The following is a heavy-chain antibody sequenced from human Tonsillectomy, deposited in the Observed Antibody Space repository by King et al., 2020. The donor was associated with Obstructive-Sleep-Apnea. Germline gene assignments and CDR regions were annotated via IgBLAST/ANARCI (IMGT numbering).Heavy chain of an antibody. Sequence: VQLVESGGGLVQPGSSLRLSCAASGFTFSNSPIHWVRQAPGKGLEWVAVISHHGSNKYYADSVKGRFTISRDNSKNTVYLQMNSLRPEDTAVYYCARDPPQIHSYGCLDSWGQGTLVTVSS. D-gene: IGHD5-18*01. J-gene: IGHJ5*01. V-gene: IGHV3-30*04. CDR1: GFTFSNSP. CDR2: ISHHGSNK. CDR3: ARDPPQIHSYGCLDS.